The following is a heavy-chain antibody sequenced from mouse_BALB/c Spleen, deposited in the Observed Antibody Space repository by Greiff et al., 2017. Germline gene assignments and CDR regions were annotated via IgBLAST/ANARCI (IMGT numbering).Heavy chain of an antibody. CDR2: ISTYSGNT. CDR1: GYTFTDYA. V-gene: IGHV1-67*01. Sequence: VMLVESGPELVRPGVSVKISCKGSGYTFTDYAMHWVKQSHAKSLEWIGVISTYSGNTNYNQKFKGKATMTVDKSSSTAYMELARLTSEDSAIYYCARGEVFYYDYQAWFAYWGQGTLVTVSA. D-gene: IGHD2-4*01. J-gene: IGHJ3*01. CDR3: ARGEVFYYDYQAWFAY.